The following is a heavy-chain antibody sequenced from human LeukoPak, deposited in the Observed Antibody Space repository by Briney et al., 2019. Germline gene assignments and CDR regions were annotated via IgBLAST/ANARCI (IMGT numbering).Heavy chain of an antibody. CDR1: GGSFSGHY. Sequence: PSEALSLTCAVYGGSFSGHYWSWIRQPPGKGLEWIGEISHSGSTNYNPSLKSRVTTSVDTSKNQFSLKLSSVTAADTAVYYCARGGLRYYGSGSLDYWGQGTLVTVSS. J-gene: IGHJ4*02. CDR2: ISHSGST. D-gene: IGHD3-10*01. CDR3: ARGGLRYYGSGSLDY. V-gene: IGHV4-34*01.